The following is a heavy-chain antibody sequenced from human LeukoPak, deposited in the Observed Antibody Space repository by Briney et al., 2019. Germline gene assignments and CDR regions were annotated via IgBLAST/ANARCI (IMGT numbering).Heavy chain of an antibody. CDR1: GYTFTSYD. J-gene: IGHJ4*02. D-gene: IGHD6-13*01. V-gene: IGHV1-8*01. CDR3: ARGIVGSSWFYRRDY. CDR2: MNPNSGNT. Sequence: ASVKVSCKASGYTFTSYDINWVRQASGQGLEWMGWMNPNSGNTGYAQKFQGRVTMTRNTSISTAYMELSSLRSEDTAVYYCARGIVGSSWFYRRDYWGQGTPVTVSS.